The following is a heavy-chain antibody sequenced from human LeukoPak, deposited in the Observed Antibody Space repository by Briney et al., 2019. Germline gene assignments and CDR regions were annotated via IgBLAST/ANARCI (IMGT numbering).Heavy chain of an antibody. J-gene: IGHJ4*02. CDR3: ARDSYSGQRWDYFDY. CDR1: GFTFSSYT. V-gene: IGHV3-64*02. CDR2: ISSTGGST. Sequence: GGSLRLFCAASGFTFSSYTMHWVRQAPGKGLEYVSGISSTGGSTFYADSVKGRFTISRDNSKNTLYLQMGSLRAEDMAVYYCARDSYSGQRWDYFDYWGQGTLVTVSS. D-gene: IGHD6-19*01.